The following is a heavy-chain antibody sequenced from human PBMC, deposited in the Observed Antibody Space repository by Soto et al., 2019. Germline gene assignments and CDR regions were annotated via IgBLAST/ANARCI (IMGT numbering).Heavy chain of an antibody. CDR3: ARDWVHERWFDP. J-gene: IGHJ5*02. CDR2: IFYSGTT. Sequence: SETLSLTCTVSGGSVNSGDYYWGWIRQSPGKGLEWIGSIFYSGTTYYNPSLQGRITISIDTSKNQFSLRLTSVTAADTALYYCARDWVHERWFDPWGQGTLVTVSS. CDR1: GGSVNSGDYY. V-gene: IGHV4-30-4*01. D-gene: IGHD1-1*01.